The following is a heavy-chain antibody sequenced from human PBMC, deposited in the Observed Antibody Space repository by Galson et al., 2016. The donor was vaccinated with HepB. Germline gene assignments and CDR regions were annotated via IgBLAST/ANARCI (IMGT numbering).Heavy chain of an antibody. D-gene: IGHD2-2*02. Sequence: QSGAEVKKPGESLKISCKGSGYTFSSYWIAWVRQMPGKGLEWMGIIYPGDSDTRYSPSFQGQVTISADKSISTAYLQWSSLKASDTAMYYCARHLSTTSCYKCVHGMDVWGQGTTVTVSS. J-gene: IGHJ6*02. CDR1: GYTFSSYW. CDR3: ARHLSTTSCYKCVHGMDV. CDR2: IYPGDSDT. V-gene: IGHV5-51*01.